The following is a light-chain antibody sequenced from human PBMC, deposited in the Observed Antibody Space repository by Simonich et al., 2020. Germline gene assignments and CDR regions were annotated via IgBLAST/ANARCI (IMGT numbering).Light chain of an antibody. CDR3: SSYTSSSTWV. CDR1: SSDVGSYNY. CDR2: DVS. V-gene: IGLV2-14*02. J-gene: IGLJ3*02. Sequence: QSALTQPASVSGSPGQSITISCTGTSSDVGSYNYVSWYQQHPGKAHKLMIYDVSRRPSGVSNRFSGSKSGNTASLTISGLQAEDEADYYCSSYTSSSTWVFGGGTKLTVL.